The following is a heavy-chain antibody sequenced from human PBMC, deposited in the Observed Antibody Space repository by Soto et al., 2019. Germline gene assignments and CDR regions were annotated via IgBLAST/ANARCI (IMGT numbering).Heavy chain of an antibody. CDR1: GGSFSGYY. CDR2: INHSGST. V-gene: IGHV4-34*01. Sequence: QVQLQQGGAGLLKPSETLSLTCAVYGGSFSGYYWSWIRQPPGKGLEWIGEINHSGSTNYNPSLKSRVTISVDTSKNQFSLKLSSVTAADTAVYYCARGNYGDPFGYWGQGTLVTVSS. CDR3: ARGNYGDPFGY. D-gene: IGHD4-17*01. J-gene: IGHJ4*02.